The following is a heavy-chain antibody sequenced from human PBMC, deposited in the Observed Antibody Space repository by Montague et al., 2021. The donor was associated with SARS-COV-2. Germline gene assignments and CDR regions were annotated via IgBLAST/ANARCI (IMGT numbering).Heavy chain of an antibody. D-gene: IGHD2-15*01. CDR1: GGSISSYY. J-gene: IGHJ5*02. CDR2: IYYSGST. V-gene: IGHV4-59*01. CDR3: ARALYCSGGSCYPNWFDP. Sequence: SETLSLTCTVSGGSISSYYWSWIRQPPGKGLVWIGYIYYSGSTNYNPSLKSRVTISVDTSKNQFSLKLSSVTAADTAVYYCARALYCSGGSCYPNWFDPWGQGTLVTVSS.